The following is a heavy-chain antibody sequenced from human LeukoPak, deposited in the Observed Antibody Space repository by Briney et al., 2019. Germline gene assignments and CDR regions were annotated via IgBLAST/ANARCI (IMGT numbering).Heavy chain of an antibody. CDR1: GYTFTSYG. CDR2: ISAYNGNT. D-gene: IGHD3-9*01. CDR3: ARGVQDYDILTGYYRGKRLDV. J-gene: IGHJ6*04. Sequence: ASVKVSCKASGYTFTSYGISWVRQAPGQGLGWMGWISAYNGNTNYAQKLQGRVTMTTDTSTGTAYMELRSLRSDDTAVYYCARGVQDYDILTGYYRGKRLDVWGKGTTVTVSS. V-gene: IGHV1-18*01.